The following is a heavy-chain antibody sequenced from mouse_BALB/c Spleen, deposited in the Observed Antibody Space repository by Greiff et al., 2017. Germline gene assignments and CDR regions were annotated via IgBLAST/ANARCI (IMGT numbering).Heavy chain of an antibody. CDR3: ARRGLPSWYFDV. D-gene: IGHD2-4*01. V-gene: IGHV1-63*02. CDR1: GYTFTNYW. CDR2: IYPGGGYT. Sequence: QVQLQQSGAELVRPGTSVKISCKASGYTFTNYWLGWVKQRPGHGLEWIGDIYPGGGYTNYNEKFKGKATLTADTSSSTAYMQLSSLTSEDSAVYFCARRGLPSWYFDVWGAGTTVTVSS. J-gene: IGHJ1*01.